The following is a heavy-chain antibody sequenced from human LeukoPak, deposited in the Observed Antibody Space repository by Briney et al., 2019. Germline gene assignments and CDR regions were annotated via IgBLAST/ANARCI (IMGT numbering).Heavy chain of an antibody. V-gene: IGHV3-48*03. D-gene: IGHD5-12*01. CDR1: GFTFSSYE. J-gene: IGHJ4*02. CDR3: ARARYYSGYDSEEDY. Sequence: SGGSLRLSCAASGFTFSSYEMNWVRQAPGKGLEWVSYISSSGSTIYYADSVKGRFTISRDNAKNSLYLQMNSLRAEDTAVYYCARARYYSGYDSEEDYWGQGTLVTVSS. CDR2: ISSSGSTI.